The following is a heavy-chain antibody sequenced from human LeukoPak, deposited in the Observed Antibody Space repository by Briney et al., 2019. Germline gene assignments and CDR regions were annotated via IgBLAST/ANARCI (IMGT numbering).Heavy chain of an antibody. CDR1: GFTFSSYG. CDR2: ISYDGSNK. J-gene: IGHJ4*02. V-gene: IGHV3-30*18. CDR3: AKDLDY. Sequence: GGSLRLSCAASGFTFSSYGMHWVRQAPGKGLEWVAVISYDGSNKYYVDSVKGRFTISRDNSKNTLYLQMNSLRAEDTAVYHCAKDLDYWGQGTLVTVSS.